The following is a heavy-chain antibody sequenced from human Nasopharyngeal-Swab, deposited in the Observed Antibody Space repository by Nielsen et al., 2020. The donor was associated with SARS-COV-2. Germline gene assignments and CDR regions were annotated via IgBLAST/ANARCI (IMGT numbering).Heavy chain of an antibody. V-gene: IGHV4-4*02. Sequence: SETLSLTCAVSGGSISSSNWWSWVRQPPGKGLEWIGEIYHSGSTNYNPSLKSRVTMSVDTSKNQFSLKLSSVTAADTAVYYCARDGGGYTGWFDPWGQGTLVTVSS. CDR3: ARDGGGYTGWFDP. CDR2: IYHSGST. CDR1: GGSISSSNW. D-gene: IGHD5-18*01. J-gene: IGHJ5*02.